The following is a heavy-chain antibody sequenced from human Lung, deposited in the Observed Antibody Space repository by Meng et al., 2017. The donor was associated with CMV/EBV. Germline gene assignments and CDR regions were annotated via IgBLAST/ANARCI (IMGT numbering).Heavy chain of an antibody. D-gene: IGHD3-16*01. Sequence: SXTLSLXCTVSGYSISSPYYWGWIRQPPGMGLEWIGSIYYSGNTYYNPSLKSRVTISVDTSKNQFSLKLSSVTAADTAVYYCARDRRGSYVTGWGYWCQGTLVTVSS. CDR1: GYSISSPYY. J-gene: IGHJ4*02. CDR3: ARDRRGSYVTGWGY. CDR2: IYYSGNT. V-gene: IGHV4-38-2*02.